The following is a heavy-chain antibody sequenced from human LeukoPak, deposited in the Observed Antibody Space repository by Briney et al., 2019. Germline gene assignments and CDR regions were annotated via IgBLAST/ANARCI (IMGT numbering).Heavy chain of an antibody. CDR2: ISSSSSYI. CDR1: GFTFSSYS. D-gene: IGHD3-3*01. V-gene: IGHV3-21*01. Sequence: GGSLRLSCAASGFTFSSYSMNWVRQAPGKGLEWVSSISSSSSYIYYADSVKGRFTISRDNAKNSLYLQMNSLRAEDTAVYYCARGPLDFWSGYFQLDAFDIWGQGTMVTVSS. CDR3: ARGPLDFWSGYFQLDAFDI. J-gene: IGHJ3*02.